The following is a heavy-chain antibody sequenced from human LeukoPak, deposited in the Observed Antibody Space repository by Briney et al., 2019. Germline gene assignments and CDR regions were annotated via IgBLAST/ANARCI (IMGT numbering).Heavy chain of an antibody. Sequence: GESLQISCQGSGYNFPIYWIGWVRQMPAQGLEWMGIIYPGDSNTIYGPSFQGQVTISADKSINTAYLEWSSLKASDTAIYYCARQGAAGKYYYYYMDVWGKGTTVTVSS. D-gene: IGHD6-13*01. J-gene: IGHJ6*03. CDR3: ARQGAAGKYYYYYMDV. CDR2: IYPGDSNT. V-gene: IGHV5-51*01. CDR1: GYNFPIYW.